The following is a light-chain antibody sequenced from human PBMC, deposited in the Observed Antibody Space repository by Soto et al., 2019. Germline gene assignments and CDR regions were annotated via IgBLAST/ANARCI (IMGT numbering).Light chain of an antibody. J-gene: IGKJ5*01. CDR2: ATS. Sequence: EIVMTQSPATLSVSPGERATLSCRASQSVRNNLAWYQQKPGQAPRLLIYATSTRATGIPDRFSGSVSGTEFSLTISNLQSEDFAVYHCQQYDNKPPITFGQGTRLEIK. V-gene: IGKV3-15*01. CDR1: QSVRNN. CDR3: QQYDNKPPIT.